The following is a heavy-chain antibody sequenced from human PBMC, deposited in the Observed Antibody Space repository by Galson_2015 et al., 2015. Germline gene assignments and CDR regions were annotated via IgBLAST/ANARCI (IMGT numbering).Heavy chain of an antibody. CDR2: IKGDGSSI. CDR1: GFTFGSYA. J-gene: IGHJ4*02. CDR3: ARDPVDGSGHFDY. V-gene: IGHV3-74*01. Sequence: SLRLSCAASGFTFGSYAMGWVRQVPGKGLMWVSRIKGDGSSIIYADSVKGRFTISRDNTKHTVWLQMNSLRVEDTAVYYCARDPVDGSGHFDYWGQGTLVTVSS. D-gene: IGHD6-19*01.